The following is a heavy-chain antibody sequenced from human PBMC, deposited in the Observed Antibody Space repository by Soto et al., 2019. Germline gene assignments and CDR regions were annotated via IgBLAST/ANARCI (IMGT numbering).Heavy chain of an antibody. CDR2: IIPILGTT. CDR1: GGTFVSSA. Sequence: VPLLQSGTELRQPGSSVTISCTPSGGTFVSSAFAWVRQAPGGRIEWMGGIIPILGTTKYAEKFLGRLTIRADDSSSTAFLELSSLTVDDTAVYFCAKKNPHGDSNKAWLDPWGQGTLVTVST. D-gene: IGHD2-8*01. V-gene: IGHV1-69*01. J-gene: IGHJ5*02. CDR3: AKKNPHGDSNKAWLDP.